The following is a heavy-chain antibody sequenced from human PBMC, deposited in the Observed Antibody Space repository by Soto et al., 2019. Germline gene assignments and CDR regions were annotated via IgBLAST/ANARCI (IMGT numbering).Heavy chain of an antibody. D-gene: IGHD5-12*01. Sequence: SETLSLTCTVSGVSIISHYWSWIRQPPGQGLEWIGYIYYSGSTNYNPSLKSRVTISVDTSKSQFSLRLSSVTAADTAVYVCARRDGYDHYFVDWGQGARVTVAS. J-gene: IGHJ4*02. CDR1: GVSIISHY. CDR3: ARRDGYDHYFVD. CDR2: IYYSGST. V-gene: IGHV4-59*08.